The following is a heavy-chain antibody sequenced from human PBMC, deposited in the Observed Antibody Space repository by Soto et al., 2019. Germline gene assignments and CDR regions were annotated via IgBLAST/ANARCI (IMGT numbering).Heavy chain of an antibody. V-gene: IGHV1-69*13. D-gene: IGHD6-6*01. CDR2: IIPIFGTA. Sequence: GASVKVSCKASGGTFSSYAISWVRQAPGQGLEWMGGIIPIFGTANYAQKFQGRVTITADESTSTAYMELSSLRSEDTAVYYCARDRNADLAARPQTGYYGMDVWGQGTTVTVSS. CDR1: GGTFSSYA. CDR3: ARDRNADLAARPQTGYYGMDV. J-gene: IGHJ6*02.